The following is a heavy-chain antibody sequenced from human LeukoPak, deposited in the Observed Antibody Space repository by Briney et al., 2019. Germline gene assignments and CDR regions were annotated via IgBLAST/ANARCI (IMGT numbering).Heavy chain of an antibody. CDR3: TQHLSGSYFRRAEYFQH. CDR1: GFTFSSYA. J-gene: IGHJ1*01. D-gene: IGHD1-26*01. Sequence: GGSLRLSCAASGFTFSSYAMSWVRQAPGKGLEWVSAISGGGGSTYYADSVKGRFTISRDNSKNTLYLQINSLRAEDTAVYYCTQHLSGSYFRRAEYFQHWGQGTLVTVSS. CDR2: ISGGGGST. V-gene: IGHV3-23*01.